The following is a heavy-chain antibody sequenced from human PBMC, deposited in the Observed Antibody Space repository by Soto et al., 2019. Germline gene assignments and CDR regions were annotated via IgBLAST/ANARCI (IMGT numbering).Heavy chain of an antibody. D-gene: IGHD3-9*01. CDR2: ISGTGRVT. CDR3: AKDVHYDIVTGIEYFDH. V-gene: IGHV3-23*01. CDR1: GFTFSSYA. J-gene: IGHJ1*01. Sequence: EVQLLESGGGLVQPGGSLKISCAVSGFTFSSYAMSWVRQAPGKGLEWVSGISGTGRVTNYAESVKGRFTISRVNPKNTRSLEMKSLRDEDTAVYYCAKDVHYDIVTGIEYFDHWGQGTLVTVSS.